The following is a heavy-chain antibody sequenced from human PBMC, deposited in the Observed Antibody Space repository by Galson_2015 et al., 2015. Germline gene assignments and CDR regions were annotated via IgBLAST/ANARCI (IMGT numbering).Heavy chain of an antibody. CDR1: GFTFSSYW. V-gene: IGHV3-7*03. CDR3: ARVGYSGVYYPDY. CDR2: IKQDGSEK. J-gene: IGHJ4*02. D-gene: IGHD3-22*01. Sequence: SLRLSCAASGFTFSSYWMTWVRQGPGKGLEWVANIKQDGSEKYYVDSVKGRFTISRDNAKNSMYLQMNSLRAEDTAVYYCARVGYSGVYYPDYWGQGPLVTVSS.